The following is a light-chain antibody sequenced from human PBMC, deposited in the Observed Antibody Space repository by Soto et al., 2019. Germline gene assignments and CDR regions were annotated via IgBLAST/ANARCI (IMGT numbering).Light chain of an antibody. Sequence: EIVLTQSPGTLSLSPGERATLSCRASQSVSSSYLAWYQQKPGQAPRLLIYGASSRATGIPDRFSGSGSGTSFNFHISRLEPEDFAVYYCQQYGSSWTFGQGTKVEIK. V-gene: IGKV3-20*01. CDR2: GAS. CDR3: QQYGSSWT. J-gene: IGKJ1*01. CDR1: QSVSSSY.